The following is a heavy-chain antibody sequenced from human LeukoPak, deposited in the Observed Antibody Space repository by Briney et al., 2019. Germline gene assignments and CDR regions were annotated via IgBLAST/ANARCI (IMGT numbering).Heavy chain of an antibody. Sequence: SETLSLTCTVSGGSISSGDYYWSWIRQPPGKGLEWIGYIYYSGSTYYNPSLKRRVTISVDTSKNQFSLKLSSVTAADTAVYYCARVVEYDFWSGFNWFDPWGQGTLVTVSS. V-gene: IGHV4-30-4*08. J-gene: IGHJ5*02. CDR2: IYYSGST. CDR1: GGSISSGDYY. CDR3: ARVVEYDFWSGFNWFDP. D-gene: IGHD3-3*01.